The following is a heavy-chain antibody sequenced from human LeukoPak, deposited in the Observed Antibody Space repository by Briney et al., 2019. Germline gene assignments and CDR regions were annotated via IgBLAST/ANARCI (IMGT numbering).Heavy chain of an antibody. CDR1: GCTFTGYY. CDR3: ARSVRKGDAFDI. V-gene: IGHV1-2*02. Sequence: ASVKVSCKASGCTFTGYYMHWVRQAPGQGLEWMGWINPNSGGTNYAQKFQGRVTMNRDTSISTAYMELSRLRSDDTAVYYCARSVRKGDAFDIWGQGTMVTVSS. CDR2: INPNSGGT. J-gene: IGHJ3*02.